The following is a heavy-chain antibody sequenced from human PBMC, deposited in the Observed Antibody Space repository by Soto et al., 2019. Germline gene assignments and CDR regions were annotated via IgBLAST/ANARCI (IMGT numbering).Heavy chain of an antibody. J-gene: IGHJ6*03. D-gene: IGHD3-10*01. V-gene: IGHV3-21*01. CDR3: ARGDSYGSRSYPYYYYYMDV. CDR2: ISTSSSYI. Sequence: EVRLVESGGGLVKPGGSLRLSCVVSGFTFSSYNMNWVRQAPGKGLEWVSSISTSSSYIYYADSVKGRFTISRDNANNSLFLQMNSLRAEDTAVYYCARGDSYGSRSYPYYYYYMDVWGKGTTVTVSS. CDR1: GFTFSSYN.